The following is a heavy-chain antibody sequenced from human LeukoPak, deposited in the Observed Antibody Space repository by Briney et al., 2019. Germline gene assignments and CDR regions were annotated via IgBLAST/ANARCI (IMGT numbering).Heavy chain of an antibody. Sequence: GGSLRLSCAASGFTFSSYAMSWVRQAPGKGLEWVSAISGSGGSTYYADSVKGRFTISRDNSKNTLYLQMNSLRAEDTAVYYCANSGYCSGGSCHTGGYFDYWGQGTLVTVSS. V-gene: IGHV3-23*01. CDR2: ISGSGGST. J-gene: IGHJ4*02. CDR3: ANSGYCSGGSCHTGGYFDY. D-gene: IGHD2-15*01. CDR1: GFTFSSYA.